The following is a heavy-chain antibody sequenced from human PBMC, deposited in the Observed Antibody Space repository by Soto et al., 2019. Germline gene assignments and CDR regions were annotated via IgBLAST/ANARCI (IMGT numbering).Heavy chain of an antibody. CDR1: GGSISSGGYS. CDR2: IYHSGST. CDR3: ARRGYSYGLDY. Sequence: SETLSLTCAVSGGSISSGGYSWSWIRQPPGKGLEWIGYIYHSGSTYYNPSLKSRVTISVDRSKNQFSLKLSSVTAADTAVYYCARRGYSYGLDYWGQGTLVTVS. V-gene: IGHV4-30-2*01. J-gene: IGHJ4*02. D-gene: IGHD5-18*01.